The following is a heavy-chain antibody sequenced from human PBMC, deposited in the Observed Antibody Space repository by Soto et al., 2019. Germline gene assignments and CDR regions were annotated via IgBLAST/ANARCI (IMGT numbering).Heavy chain of an antibody. CDR1: GGSFSGYY. J-gene: IGHJ4*02. Sequence: SETLSLTCAVYGGSFSGYYWSWIRQPPGKGLEWIGEINHSGSTNYNPSLKSRATISVDTSKNQFSLKLTSVTAADTAVYYCARDLSDGPDSWGQGTLVSVSS. CDR3: ARDLSDGPDS. CDR2: INHSGST. V-gene: IGHV4-34*01.